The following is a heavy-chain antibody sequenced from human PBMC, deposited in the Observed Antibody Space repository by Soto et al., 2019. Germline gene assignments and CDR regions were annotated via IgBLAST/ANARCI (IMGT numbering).Heavy chain of an antibody. CDR1: GFTFTNAW. D-gene: IGHD2-8*01. V-gene: IGHV3-15*07. J-gene: IGHJ4*01. Sequence: GSLRLSCAASGFTFTNAWINWVRQAPGKGLEWVGRIKSKTDGGTTDYAEPVKGRFAISRDDSNNMVYLQMNSLKIEDTAVCYCTTDSYSTILIVRFHYWCHGPLVTVSS. CDR3: TTDSYSTILIVRFHY. CDR2: IKSKTDGGTT.